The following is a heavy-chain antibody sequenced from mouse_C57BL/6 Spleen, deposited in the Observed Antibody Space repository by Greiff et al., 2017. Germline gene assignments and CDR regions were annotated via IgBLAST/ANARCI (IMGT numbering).Heavy chain of an antibody. J-gene: IGHJ1*03. CDR3: ARSPPDGNYGYWYIDV. CDR1: GFTFSSYG. D-gene: IGHD2-1*01. V-gene: IGHV5-6*01. Sequence: EVQLVESGGDLVKPGGSLKLSCAASGFTFSSYGMSWVRQTPDKSLAWVATICPGGSDTYYPGNVKGQFTISRDNAYSTLYLQMSSLKSEDTAMYSCARSPPDGNYGYWYIDVWGTGTTVTVSS. CDR2: ICPGGSDT.